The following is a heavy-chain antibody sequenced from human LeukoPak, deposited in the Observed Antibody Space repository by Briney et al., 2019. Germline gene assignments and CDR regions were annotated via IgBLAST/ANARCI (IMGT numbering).Heavy chain of an antibody. CDR3: AHRGYDTPFDY. D-gene: IGHD5-18*01. CDR1: GFSLSTSEVG. Sequence: SGPTLVKPTQTLTLTCTFSGFSLSTSEVGVGWIRQPPGKALEWLALIYWNDDKRYSPSLKSRLTITKDTSKNQVVLTMTNMDPVDTATYYCAHRGYDTPFDYWGQGTLVTVSS. CDR2: IYWNDDK. J-gene: IGHJ4*02. V-gene: IGHV2-5*01.